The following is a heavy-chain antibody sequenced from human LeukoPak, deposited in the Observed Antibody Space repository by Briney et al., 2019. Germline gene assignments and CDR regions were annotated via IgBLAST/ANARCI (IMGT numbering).Heavy chain of an antibody. CDR1: EFTFSRYT. CDR2: ISGSGDST. CDR3: AKGVTVAVNYFDY. V-gene: IGHV3-23*01. J-gene: IGHJ4*02. Sequence: GGSLRLSCAASEFTFSRYTMNWVRQAPGKGLEWVSAISGSGDSTYYADSVKGRFTISRDNSKNTLYLQMNSLRAEDTAVYYCAKGVTVAVNYFDYWGQGTLVTVSS. D-gene: IGHD6-19*01.